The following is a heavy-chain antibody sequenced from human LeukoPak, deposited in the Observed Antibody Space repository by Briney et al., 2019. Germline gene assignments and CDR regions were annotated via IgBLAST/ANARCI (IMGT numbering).Heavy chain of an antibody. CDR3: ARDGSVGDTAMVLCFDY. D-gene: IGHD5-18*01. V-gene: IGHV3-30-3*01. CDR2: ISYDGSNK. J-gene: IGHJ4*02. Sequence: GGALRLSCAASGFTFSSYAMHWVRQAPGKGVEWVAVISYDGSNKYYADSVKGRFTISRDNSKNTLYLQMNSLRAEDTAVYYCARDGSVGDTAMVLCFDYWGQGTLVTVSS. CDR1: GFTFSSYA.